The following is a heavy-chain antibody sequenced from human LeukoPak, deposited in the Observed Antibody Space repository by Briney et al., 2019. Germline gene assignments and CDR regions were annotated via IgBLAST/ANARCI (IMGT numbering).Heavy chain of an antibody. CDR2: IYYSGST. Sequence: PSETLSLTCTVSGGSISSYYWSWIRQPPGKGLEWIGYIYYSGSTNYNPSLKSRVTISVDTSKNQFSLKLSSVTAADTAVYYCARLNMGDLVIDYWGQGTLVTVSS. V-gene: IGHV4-59*01. CDR1: GGSISSYY. D-gene: IGHD3-9*01. CDR3: ARLNMGDLVIDY. J-gene: IGHJ4*02.